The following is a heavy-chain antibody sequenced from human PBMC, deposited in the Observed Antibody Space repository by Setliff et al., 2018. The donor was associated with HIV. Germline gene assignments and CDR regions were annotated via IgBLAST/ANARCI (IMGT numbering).Heavy chain of an antibody. CDR2: VYQSGST. J-gene: IGHJ5*02. Sequence: SETLSLTCTVSGGSITSGIYSWSWIRQPPGKGLERIGYVYQSGSTYYKPSLKSRVTMSVDRSKNQFSLKIDSVTAADTAVYFCAGDNGANGGPGWLGPWGQGILVTVSS. CDR1: GGSITSGIYS. V-gene: IGHV4-30-2*01. CDR3: AGDNGANGGPGWLGP. D-gene: IGHD2-8*01.